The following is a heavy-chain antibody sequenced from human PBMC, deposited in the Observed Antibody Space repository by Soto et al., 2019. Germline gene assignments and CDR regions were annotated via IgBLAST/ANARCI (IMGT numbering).Heavy chain of an antibody. J-gene: IGHJ4*02. D-gene: IGHD1-26*01. Sequence: QITLKESGPALVKPTQTLTLTCSYSGFSLSDHAVGVGWIRQSPGKALEWLALIYWDGDKRYRPSLQSRLTITKDTSEDQVVLTMTNVDPVDKDTYYCAFESFGRFVGSFDSWGQGTLVTVSA. V-gene: IGHV2-5*02. CDR1: GFSLSDHAVG. CDR3: AFESFGRFVGSFDS. CDR2: IYWDGDK.